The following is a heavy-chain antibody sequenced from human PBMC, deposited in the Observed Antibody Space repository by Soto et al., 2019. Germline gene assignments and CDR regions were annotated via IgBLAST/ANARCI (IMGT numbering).Heavy chain of an antibody. V-gene: IGHV4-59*01. D-gene: IGHD3-22*01. CDR2: IYYSGST. CDR1: GGSISSYY. J-gene: IGHJ4*02. Sequence: QVQLQESGPGLVKPSETLSLTCTVSGGSISSYYWSWIRQPPGKGLEWIGYIYYSGSTNYNPSLKSRVTISVDTSKNQFSLKLTSVTAADTAVYYCARVGGSGYYPYDYWGQGTLVTVSS. CDR3: ARVGGSGYYPYDY.